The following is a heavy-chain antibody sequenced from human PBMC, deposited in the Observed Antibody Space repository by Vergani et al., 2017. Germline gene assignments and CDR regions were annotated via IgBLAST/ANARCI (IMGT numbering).Heavy chain of an antibody. D-gene: IGHD2-2*01. CDR1: GYTFTTYY. V-gene: IGHV1-2*02. J-gene: IGHJ6*02. CDR3: ARDHCTSVNCYEDHDHGMDV. Sequence: QVQLVQSGDEVRKPGASVKVSCKASGYTFTTYYVHWVRRAPGQGPEWIGWINPSSGDTEYAQKFQGRVTVTRDTSLSAAYMELSRLRSDDTAVYYCARDHCTSVNCYEDHDHGMDVWGQGTTVTVSS. CDR2: INPSSGDT.